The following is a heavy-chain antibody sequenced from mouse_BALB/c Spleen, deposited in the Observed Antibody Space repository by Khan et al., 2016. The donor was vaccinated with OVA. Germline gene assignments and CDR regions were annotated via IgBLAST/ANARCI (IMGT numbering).Heavy chain of an antibody. Sequence: QVQLKESGPGLLQPSQSLSITCTVSGFSLTTYGVHWVRQSPGKGLEWLGLIWSGGNTDYNAAFNSRLSITKDNSKSQVFFKMNSLQADDTDIYYCARNSYMYDFTYWGQGTLVTVSA. V-gene: IGHV2-4-1*01. CDR3: ARNSYMYDFTY. J-gene: IGHJ3*01. CDR2: IWSGGNT. D-gene: IGHD2-14*01. CDR1: GFSLTTYG.